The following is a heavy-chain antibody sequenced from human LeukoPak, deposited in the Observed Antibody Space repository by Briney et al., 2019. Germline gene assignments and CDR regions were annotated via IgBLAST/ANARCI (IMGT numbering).Heavy chain of an antibody. CDR2: INHSGST. CDR1: GGSFSGYY. J-gene: IGHJ4*02. Sequence: PSETLSLTCAVYGGSFSGYYWSWIRQPPGRGLEWIGEINHSGSTNYNPSLKSRVTISVDTSKNQFSLKLSSVTAADTAVYYCARQDPTMVRGVIVTGFDYWGQGTLVTVSS. CDR3: ARQDPTMVRGVIVTGFDY. V-gene: IGHV4-34*01. D-gene: IGHD3-10*01.